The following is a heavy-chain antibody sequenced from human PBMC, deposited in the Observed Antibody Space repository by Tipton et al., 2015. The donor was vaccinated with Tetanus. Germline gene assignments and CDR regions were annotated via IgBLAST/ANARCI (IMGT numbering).Heavy chain of an antibody. D-gene: IGHD3-22*01. Sequence: QSGPEVKKPGSSVKVSCKASGGTFSSYAISWARQAPGQGLEWMGGIIPIFGTANYAQKFQGRVTITADESTSTAYMELSSLRSEDTAVYYCARTNYYDSSGYGAFDIWGQGTMVTVSS. J-gene: IGHJ3*02. CDR3: ARTNYYDSSGYGAFDI. V-gene: IGHV1-69*01. CDR1: GGTFSSYA. CDR2: IIPIFGTA.